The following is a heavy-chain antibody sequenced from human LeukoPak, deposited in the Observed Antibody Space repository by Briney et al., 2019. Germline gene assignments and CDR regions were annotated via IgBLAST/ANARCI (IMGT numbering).Heavy chain of an antibody. CDR3: ARDPMLRGVHNWFDP. CDR2: IIPIFGTA. Sequence: EASVKVSCKASGSTFTTYAITWVRQAPGQGLEWMGGIIPIFGTANYAQKFQGRVTITADVSTSTAYMELSSLRFDDTAVYYCARDPMLRGVHNWFDPWGQETLVTVSS. V-gene: IGHV1-69*13. CDR1: GSTFTTYA. J-gene: IGHJ5*02. D-gene: IGHD3-10*01.